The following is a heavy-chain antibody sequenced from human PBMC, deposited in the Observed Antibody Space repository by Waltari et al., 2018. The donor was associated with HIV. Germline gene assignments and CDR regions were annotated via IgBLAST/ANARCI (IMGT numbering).Heavy chain of an antibody. V-gene: IGHV6-1*01. CDR1: GDSVVSNSAA. CDR3: ARGSNKLLDY. D-gene: IGHD1-26*01. CDR2: TYYMSKWYN. Sequence: QVQLQQSGPGPVKHSQTLSLTCAISGDSVVSNSAAWHRIRQSPSRGLEWLGRTYYMSKWYNDYALFVKGRVTITPDTSGNQFSLQLNSVTPEDTAVYYCARGSNKLLDYWGQGTLVTVSS. J-gene: IGHJ4*02.